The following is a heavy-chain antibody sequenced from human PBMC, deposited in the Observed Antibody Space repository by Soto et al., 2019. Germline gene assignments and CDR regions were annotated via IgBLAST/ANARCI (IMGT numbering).Heavy chain of an antibody. CDR2: ISYDGSNK. D-gene: IGHD2-15*01. CDR3: ARGLPRWYFDL. CDR1: GFTFSSYA. Sequence: QVPLVESGGGVVQPGRSLRLSCAASGFTFSSYAMHWVRQAPGKGLEWVAVISYDGSNKYYADSVKGRFTISRDNSKNTLYLQMNSLRAEDTAVYYCARGLPRWYFDLWGRGTLVTVSS. J-gene: IGHJ2*01. V-gene: IGHV3-30-3*01.